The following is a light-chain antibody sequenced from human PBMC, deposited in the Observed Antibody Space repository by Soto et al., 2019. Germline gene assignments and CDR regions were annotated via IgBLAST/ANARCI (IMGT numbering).Light chain of an antibody. V-gene: IGKV1-39*01. J-gene: IGKJ2*01. Sequence: DIQMTQSPSSLSASVGDRVTITCRASQSISHYLNWYQQKPGKAPNLLIYATSSLQSGVPSRFSGSGFGTEFTLTISSLQPEDVATYYCQQSYNTPRTFGRGTKLEIK. CDR2: ATS. CDR1: QSISHY. CDR3: QQSYNTPRT.